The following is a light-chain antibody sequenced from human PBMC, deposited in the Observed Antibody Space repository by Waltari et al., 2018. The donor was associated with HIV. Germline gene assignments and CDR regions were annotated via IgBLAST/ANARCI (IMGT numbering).Light chain of an antibody. CDR2: RNN. CDR1: SSNIGSNY. CDR3: AAWDDSLSGPV. V-gene: IGLV1-47*01. Sequence: QSVLTQPPSASGTPGQRVTISCSGSSSNIGSNYVYWYQQLPGTAPKPPSFRNNQRPSGVPDRFSVSKSGTSASLAISGLRSEDEADYYCAAWDDSLSGPVFGGGTKLTVL. J-gene: IGLJ2*01.